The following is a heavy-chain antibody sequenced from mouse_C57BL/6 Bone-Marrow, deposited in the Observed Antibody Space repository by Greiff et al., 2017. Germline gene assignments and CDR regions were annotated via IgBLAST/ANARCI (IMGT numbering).Heavy chain of an antibody. CDR1: GYTFTSYW. D-gene: IGHD1-1*01. Sequence: QVQLQQSGAELVKPGASVKMSCKASGYTFTSYWITWVKQRPGQGLEWIGDIYPGSGSTNYNEKFKSKATLTVETSSSTAYMQLSSLTSEDSAVYYCARGFTTGNFDVWGTGTTVTVSS. CDR2: IYPGSGST. V-gene: IGHV1-55*01. J-gene: IGHJ1*03. CDR3: ARGFTTGNFDV.